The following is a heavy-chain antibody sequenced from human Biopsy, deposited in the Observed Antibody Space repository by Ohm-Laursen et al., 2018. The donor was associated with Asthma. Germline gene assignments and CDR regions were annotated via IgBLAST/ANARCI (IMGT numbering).Heavy chain of an antibody. J-gene: IGHJ6*02. CDR3: ARCQVGYSSGWSLLLKKIYYSGMDV. D-gene: IGHD6-19*01. CDR2: IMTVFGTT. V-gene: IGHV1-69*01. CDR1: GGTFSNFA. Sequence: GSSVKVSCKAPGGTFSNFAISWVRQAPGQGLEWLGEIMTVFGTTNYAQKFQGRVTITADESTSTAYMEVTSLRSEDTAIYYCARCQVGYSSGWSLLLKKIYYSGMDVWGQGTAVTVSS.